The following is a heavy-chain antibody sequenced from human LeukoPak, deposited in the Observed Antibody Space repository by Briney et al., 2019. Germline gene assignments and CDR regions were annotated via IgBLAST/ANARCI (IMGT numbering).Heavy chain of an antibody. J-gene: IGHJ4*02. D-gene: IGHD3-22*01. V-gene: IGHV3-48*03. CDR3: ARDGGYYSIDY. CDR1: GFTFSSYE. CDR2: ISSSGSTI. Sequence: GGSLRLSCAASGFTFSSYEMNWVRQAPGKGLEWVSYISSSGSTIYYADSVKGRFTISRDNSKNSLYLQMHSLRAEDTAVYYCARDGGYYSIDYWGQGTLVTVSS.